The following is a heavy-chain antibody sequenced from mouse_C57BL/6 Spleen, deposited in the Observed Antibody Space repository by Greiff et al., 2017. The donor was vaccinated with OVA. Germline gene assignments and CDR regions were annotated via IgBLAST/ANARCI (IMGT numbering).Heavy chain of an antibody. V-gene: IGHV1-74*01. J-gene: IGHJ3*01. CDR3: APYYGSSYWFAY. D-gene: IGHD1-1*01. Sequence: QVQLKQPGAELVKPGASVKVSCKASGYTFTSYWMHWVKQRPGQGLEWIGRIHPSDSDTNYNQKFKGKATLTVDKSSSTAYMQLSSLTSEDSAVYYCAPYYGSSYWFAYWGQGTLVTVSA. CDR1: GYTFTSYW. CDR2: IHPSDSDT.